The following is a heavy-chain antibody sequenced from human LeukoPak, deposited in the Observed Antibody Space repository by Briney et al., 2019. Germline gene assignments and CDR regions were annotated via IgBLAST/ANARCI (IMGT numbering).Heavy chain of an antibody. CDR1: GGSISSSSYY. CDR2: IYYSGST. V-gene: IGHV4-39*07. CDR3: ARGDSSGWSATPFDY. D-gene: IGHD6-19*01. Sequence: SETLSLTCTVSGGSISSSSYYWGWIRQPPGKGLEWIGSIYYSGSTYYSPSLKSRVTISVDTSKNQFSLKLSSVTAADTAVYYCARGDSSGWSATPFDYWGQGTLVTVSS. J-gene: IGHJ4*02.